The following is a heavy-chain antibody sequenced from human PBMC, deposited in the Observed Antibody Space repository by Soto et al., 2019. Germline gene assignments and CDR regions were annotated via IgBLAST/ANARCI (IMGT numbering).Heavy chain of an antibody. J-gene: IGHJ4*02. Sequence: QVQLVESGGGVVKPGRSLRLSCAASGFTFSSYAMHWVRQAPGKGLEWVAVISYDGSNKYYADSVKGRFTISRDNSKNTLYLQMNSLRAEDTAVYYCARLWFGELFGDYWGQGTLVTVSS. CDR1: GFTFSSYA. CDR3: ARLWFGELFGDY. D-gene: IGHD3-10*01. CDR2: ISYDGSNK. V-gene: IGHV3-30-3*01.